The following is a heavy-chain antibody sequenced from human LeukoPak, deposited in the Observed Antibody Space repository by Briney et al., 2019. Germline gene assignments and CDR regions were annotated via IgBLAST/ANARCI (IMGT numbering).Heavy chain of an antibody. CDR2: VSNSGSSI. CDR1: GFTFSDEY. CDR3: ARDGAYSASNF. D-gene: IGHD6-13*01. Sequence: GGSLRLSCAASGFTFSDEYMSWIRQAPGKGLEWISCVSNSGSSIYYADSVKGRSSISRDNVKNSLYLQMNSLRVEDTAVYYCARDGAYSASNFWGQGTMVAVSS. J-gene: IGHJ3*01. V-gene: IGHV3-11*01.